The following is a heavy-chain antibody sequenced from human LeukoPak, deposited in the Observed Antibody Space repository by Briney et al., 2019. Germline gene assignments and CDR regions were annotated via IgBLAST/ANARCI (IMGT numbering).Heavy chain of an antibody. CDR1: GYTFTGYY. D-gene: IGHD2-2*01. CDR3: ARDFISIVVVPAAMANWFDP. Sequence: ASVKVSCKASGYTFTGYYMHWVRQAPGQGLEWMGWINPISCGTNYAQNFQGRVRMTRDTSISTAYMELRRLRSDDTAVYYCARDFISIVVVPAAMANWFDPWGQGTRVTVSS. CDR2: INPISCGT. V-gene: IGHV1-2*02. J-gene: IGHJ5*02.